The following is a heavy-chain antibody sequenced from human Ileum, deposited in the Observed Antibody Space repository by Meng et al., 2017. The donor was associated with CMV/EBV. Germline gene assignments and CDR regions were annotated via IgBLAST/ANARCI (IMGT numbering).Heavy chain of an antibody. J-gene: IGHJ4*02. D-gene: IGHD3-3*01. CDR2: ISSSSSYI. CDR3: ATSDDFWSGSSFDY. Sequence: SGFTFSSYSMNWVRQAPGKWLEWVSSISSSSSYIYYADSVKGRFTISRDNAKNSLYLQMNSLRAEDTAVYYCATSDDFWSGSSFDYWGQGTLVTVSS. V-gene: IGHV3-21*01. CDR1: GFTFSSYS.